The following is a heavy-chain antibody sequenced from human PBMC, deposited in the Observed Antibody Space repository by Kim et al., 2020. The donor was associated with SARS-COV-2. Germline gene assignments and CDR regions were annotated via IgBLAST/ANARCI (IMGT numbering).Heavy chain of an antibody. CDR1: GFTFNNYA. Sequence: GGSLRLSCAASGFTFNNYAMAWVRQAPGKGLQWVSTVTSSGRTTYYADSVKGRFTISRDNSKTTPYLQMNSVRAEDTAVYYCAKDMVRGVHRPYFYYWG. D-gene: IGHD3-10*01. CDR2: VTSSGRTT. CDR3: AKDMVRGVHRPYFYY. J-gene: IGHJ4*01. V-gene: IGHV3-23*01.